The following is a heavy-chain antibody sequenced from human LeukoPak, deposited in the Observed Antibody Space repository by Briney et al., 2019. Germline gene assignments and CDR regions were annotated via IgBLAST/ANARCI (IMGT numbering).Heavy chain of an antibody. J-gene: IGHJ4*02. CDR3: ATAGYRAAAGTMGY. CDR2: FDPEDGET. V-gene: IGHV1-24*01. CDR1: GYTFTSYD. Sequence: PEASVKVSCKASGYTFTSYDINWVRQAPGKGLEWMGGFDPEDGETIYAQKFQGRVTMTEDTSTDTAYMEQSSLRSEDTAVYYCATAGYRAAAGTMGYWGQGTLVTVSS. D-gene: IGHD6-13*01.